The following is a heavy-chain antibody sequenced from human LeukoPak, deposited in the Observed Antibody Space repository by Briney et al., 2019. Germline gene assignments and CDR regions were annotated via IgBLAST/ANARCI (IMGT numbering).Heavy chain of an antibody. Sequence: SETLSLTCDVSGGSTSRHYWSWIRLPAGKGLEWIGRVHTSGSPDYGPSLKSRVTMSVDTSKNQVSLRLSSMTAADTAVYFCARVSYNAGSFISGGWFDPWGQGIRVTVSS. CDR1: GGSTSRHY. J-gene: IGHJ5*02. V-gene: IGHV4-4*07. CDR3: ARVSYNAGSFISGGWFDP. D-gene: IGHD3-10*01. CDR2: VHTSGSP.